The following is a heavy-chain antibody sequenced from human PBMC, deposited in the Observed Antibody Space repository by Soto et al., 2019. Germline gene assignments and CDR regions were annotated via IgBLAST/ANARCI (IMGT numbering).Heavy chain of an antibody. J-gene: IGHJ6*02. V-gene: IGHV1-2*02. CDR1: GYTFTDYY. Sequence: ASVKVSCKASGYTFTDYYMHWVRQAPGQGLEWMGWINPNSGGTNYAQKFQGRVTMTRDTSISTAYMELNRLRSDDTAVYYCARAQSNSSGWPGMDVWGQGTTVTVSS. CDR2: INPNSGGT. D-gene: IGHD6-19*01. CDR3: ARAQSNSSGWPGMDV.